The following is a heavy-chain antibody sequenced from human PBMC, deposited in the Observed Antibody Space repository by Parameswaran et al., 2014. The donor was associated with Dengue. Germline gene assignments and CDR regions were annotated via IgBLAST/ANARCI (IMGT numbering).Heavy chain of an antibody. J-gene: IGHJ4*02. Sequence: QAGGSLRLSCAASGFTFSSYGMHWVRQAPGKGLEWVAVIWFDGSKEYYADSVKGRFTTSRDNSKNTLYLQVNSLRAEDTAVYYCARDKPRGFDYWGQGTLVTVSS. CDR2: IWFDGSKE. CDR1: GFTFSSYG. V-gene: IGHV3-33*01. CDR3: ARDKPRGFDY.